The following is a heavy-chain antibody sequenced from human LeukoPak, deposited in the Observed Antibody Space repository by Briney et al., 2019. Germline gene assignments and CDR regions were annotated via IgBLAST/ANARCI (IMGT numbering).Heavy chain of an antibody. CDR3: AKSKVPAAIHPILGP. V-gene: IGHV3-30*02. CDR1: GFTFNSNG. Sequence: GGSLRLSCAASGFTFNSNGMHWVRQAPGKRLEWVAFIRYDGNTKYYADSVKGRFTISRDNSKNTLYLQMNSLRAEDTAVYYCAKSKVPAAIHPILGPWGQGTLVTVSS. CDR2: IRYDGNTK. D-gene: IGHD2-2*01. J-gene: IGHJ5*02.